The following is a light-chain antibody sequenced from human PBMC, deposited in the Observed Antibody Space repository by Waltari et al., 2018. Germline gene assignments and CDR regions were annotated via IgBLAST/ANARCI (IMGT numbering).Light chain of an antibody. CDR1: FLEYPL. J-gene: IGLJ3*02. CDR3: LSGDDDNWV. Sequence: SYELTQLPSLSVSPGQTARTTCSGEFLEYPLVDWYQQKPGQAPKLLIYEDNKRFPGTPERVSGATSGNTATLIISRVLSEDEADYYCLSGDDDNWVFGGGTKLTVL. CDR2: EDN. V-gene: IGLV3-22*01.